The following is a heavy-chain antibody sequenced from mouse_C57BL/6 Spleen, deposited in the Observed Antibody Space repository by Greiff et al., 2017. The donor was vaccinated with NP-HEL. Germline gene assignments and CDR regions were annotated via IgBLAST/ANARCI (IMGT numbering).Heavy chain of an antibody. CDR3: ARYGNYDAMDY. Sequence: EVKPQESGGGLVQPGGSLKLSCAASGFTFSDYYMYWVRQTPEKRLEWVAYISNGGGSTYYPDTVKGRFTISRDNAKNTLYLQMSRLKSEDTAMYYCARYGNYDAMDYWGQGTSVTVSS. CDR2: ISNGGGST. D-gene: IGHD2-1*01. J-gene: IGHJ4*01. CDR1: GFTFSDYY. V-gene: IGHV5-12*01.